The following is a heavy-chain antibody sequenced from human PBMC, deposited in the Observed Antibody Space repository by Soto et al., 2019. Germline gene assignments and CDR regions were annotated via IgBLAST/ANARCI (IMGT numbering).Heavy chain of an antibody. J-gene: IGHJ5*02. CDR1: GFSISRSA. D-gene: IGHD1-1*01. V-gene: IGHV3-30*04. CDR2: IAYDGSNR. Sequence: QVQLVESGGGVVQPGRSLRLSCAASGFSISRSAMHWVRQAPGKGLEWVAVIAYDGSNRWYADSAKGRFTISRDNSKNTVYLQMSRRRGEDTAVYYCARDLQAGTDNVNWFAPGGQGTLVTVSS. CDR3: ARDLQAGTDNVNWFAP.